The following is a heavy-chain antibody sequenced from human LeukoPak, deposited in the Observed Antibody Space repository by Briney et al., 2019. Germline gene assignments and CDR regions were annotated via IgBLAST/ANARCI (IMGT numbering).Heavy chain of an antibody. CDR3: ASLLRYNWNDEEGFDY. V-gene: IGHV4-61*02. J-gene: IGHJ4*02. CDR2: IYTSGTT. CDR1: GGAINSGSHY. D-gene: IGHD1-1*01. Sequence: PSETLSLTCTVSGGAINSGSHYWSWIRQSAGKGLEWIGRIYTSGTTNSNPSLKSRVTISVDASKNQFSLKLSSVTAADTAVYYCASLLRYNWNDEEGFDYWGPGTLVTVSS.